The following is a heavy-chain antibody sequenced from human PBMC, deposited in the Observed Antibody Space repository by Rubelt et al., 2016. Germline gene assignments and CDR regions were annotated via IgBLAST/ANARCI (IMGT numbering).Heavy chain of an antibody. CDR1: GFTFSSYV. CDR2: ILSDGSNK. J-gene: IGHJ4*02. CDR3: ARVYSSYVDY. D-gene: IGHD4-11*01. V-gene: IGHV3-30*04. Sequence: GEAGGGVIQPGRSLRLSCAASGFTFSSYVLHWVRQAPGKGLEWEAVILSDGSNKYYADSVKGRFTISRDNAKNSLYLQMNSLRAEDTAVYYCARVYSSYVDYWGRGTLVTVSS.